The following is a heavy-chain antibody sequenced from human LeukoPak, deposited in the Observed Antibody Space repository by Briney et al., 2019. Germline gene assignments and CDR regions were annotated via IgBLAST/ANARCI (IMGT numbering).Heavy chain of an antibody. CDR1: GYSFTSYW. V-gene: IGHV5-51*01. J-gene: IGHJ6*02. Sequence: GESLKISCKGSGYSFTSYWIGWVRQMPGKGLKWMGTIYPGDSDTRYSPSFQGQVTISADKSISTAYLQWSSLKASDTAMYYCARRGYCSSTSCYWSSHYYYGMDVWGQGTTVTVSS. D-gene: IGHD2-2*01. CDR2: IYPGDSDT. CDR3: ARRGYCSSTSCYWSSHYYYGMDV.